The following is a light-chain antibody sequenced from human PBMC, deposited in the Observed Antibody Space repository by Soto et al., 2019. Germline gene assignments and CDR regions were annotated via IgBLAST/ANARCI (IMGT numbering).Light chain of an antibody. CDR1: QSVSNS. CDR2: DAS. J-gene: IGKJ2*01. CDR3: QQRRNWLRT. Sequence: EIVLTQSPATLSLSPGERATLSCRASQSVSNSLVWFQQKPGQAPRLLIYDASNRATDIPARFSGSGSGTDFTLTISSLEPEDLAVYYCQQRRNWLRTFGQGTKLEIK. V-gene: IGKV3-11*01.